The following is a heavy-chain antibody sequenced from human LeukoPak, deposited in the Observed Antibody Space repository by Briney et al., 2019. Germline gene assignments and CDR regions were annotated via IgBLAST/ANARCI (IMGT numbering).Heavy chain of an antibody. J-gene: IGHJ4*02. V-gene: IGHV4-39*01. D-gene: IGHD3-16*02. CDR3: AGHEELSSTDY. CDR2: IYYGGST. CDR1: GGSISSYY. Sequence: SXTLSLTCTVSGGSISSYYWSWLRQPPGKGLELIGSIYYGGSTYYNPSLKSRVTISVNTSKNQFSLKLSCVTPADTAVYYCAGHEELSSTDYWGQGTLVTVSS.